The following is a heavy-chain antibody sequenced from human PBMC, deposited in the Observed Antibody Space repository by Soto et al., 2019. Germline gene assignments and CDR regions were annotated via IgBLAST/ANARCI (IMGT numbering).Heavy chain of an antibody. V-gene: IGHV3-23*01. J-gene: IGHJ6*03. CDR3: ARGYCSSTSCYAGYYYYYMDV. D-gene: IGHD2-2*01. Sequence: EVQLLESGGGLVQPGGSLRLSCAASGFTFSSYAMSWVRQAPGKGLEWVSAISGSGGSTYYADSVKGRFTISRDNSKNTLYLLMNSRRAEDTAVYYCARGYCSSTSCYAGYYYYYMDVWGKGTTVTVSS. CDR2: ISGSGGST. CDR1: GFTFSSYA.